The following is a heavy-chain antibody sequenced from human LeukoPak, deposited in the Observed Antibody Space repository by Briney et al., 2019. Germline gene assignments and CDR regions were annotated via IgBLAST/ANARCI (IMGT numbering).Heavy chain of an antibody. D-gene: IGHD4-17*01. J-gene: IGHJ5*02. CDR2: ISAYYGNT. CDR3: AREKIPGDYLSP. V-gene: IGHV1-18*01. CDR1: GYTFTSYG. Sequence: ASVKVSCKASGYTFTSYGISWVRQAPGQGLEWMGWISAYYGNTNYAQKLQGRVTMTTDTSTSTAYMELRSLRSDDTAVYYCAREKIPGDYLSPWGQGTLVTVSS.